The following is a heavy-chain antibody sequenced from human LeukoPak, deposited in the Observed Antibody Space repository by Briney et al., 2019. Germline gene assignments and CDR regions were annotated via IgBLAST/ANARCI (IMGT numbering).Heavy chain of an antibody. Sequence: PGGSLRLSCAASGFNFSSYWMSWVRQAPGKGLEWVANIKQDGGEKFYVDSVKGRFTISRDNAKNSLYLQMNSLSAEDTAVYYCAREDHSNYNYWGQGTLVTVSS. CDR1: GFNFSSYW. D-gene: IGHD4-11*01. V-gene: IGHV3-7*01. CDR2: IKQDGGEK. CDR3: AREDHSNYNY. J-gene: IGHJ4*02.